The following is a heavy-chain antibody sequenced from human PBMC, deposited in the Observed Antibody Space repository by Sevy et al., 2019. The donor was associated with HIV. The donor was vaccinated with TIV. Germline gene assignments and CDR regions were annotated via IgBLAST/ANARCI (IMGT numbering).Heavy chain of an antibody. CDR1: GFTFSSYA. D-gene: IGHD3-9*01. Sequence: GGSLRLSCTAAGFTFSSYAMNWVRQAPGKGLEWVSAISGSGGSTYYADSVKGRFTIYRDNSKNTLYLQMNSLRAEDTAIYYCAKDPPDILTGYPLGMDVWGQGTTVTVSS. V-gene: IGHV3-23*01. J-gene: IGHJ6*02. CDR2: ISGSGGST. CDR3: AKDPPDILTGYPLGMDV.